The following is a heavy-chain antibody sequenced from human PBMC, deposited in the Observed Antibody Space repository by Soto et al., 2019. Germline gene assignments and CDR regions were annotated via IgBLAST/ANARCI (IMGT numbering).Heavy chain of an antibody. CDR3: ARGTILTGQSSFDY. Sequence: PSETLSLTCTVSGGSISSYYWSWIRQPPGKGLEWIGYIYYSGSTNYNPSLKSRVTISVDTSKNQFSLKLSSVTAADTAVYYCARGTILTGQSSFDYWGQGTLVTVSS. CDR2: IYYSGST. CDR1: GGSISSYY. D-gene: IGHD3-9*01. V-gene: IGHV4-59*01. J-gene: IGHJ4*02.